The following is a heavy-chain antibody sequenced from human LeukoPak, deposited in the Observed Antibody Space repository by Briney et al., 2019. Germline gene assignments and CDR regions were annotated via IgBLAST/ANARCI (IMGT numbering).Heavy chain of an antibody. Sequence: SETLSLTCTVSGGSISSYYWSWIRQPPGRGLEWIGYIYYSGSTNYNPSLKSRVTISVDTSKNQFSLKLSSVTAADTAVYYCARDSRWYLYAFDIWGQGTMVTVSS. V-gene: IGHV4-59*01. J-gene: IGHJ3*02. CDR3: ARDSRWYLYAFDI. D-gene: IGHD6-19*01. CDR2: IYYSGST. CDR1: GGSISSYY.